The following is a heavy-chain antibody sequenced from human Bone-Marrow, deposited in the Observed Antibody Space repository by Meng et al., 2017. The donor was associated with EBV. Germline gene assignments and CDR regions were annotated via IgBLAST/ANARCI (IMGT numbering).Heavy chain of an antibody. Sequence: EVLRVESGGGLVPPGGSLRLSCAASGFTFSSYWMHWVRQGPGKGLVWVSRINYEGSSTSYADSVKGRFTISRDNAKNTLYLQMNSLRAEDTAVYFCARVTSDGDFDYWGQGVLVTVSS. CDR3: ARVTSDGDFDY. V-gene: IGHV3-74*01. J-gene: IGHJ4*02. CDR2: INYEGSST. CDR1: GFTFSSYW.